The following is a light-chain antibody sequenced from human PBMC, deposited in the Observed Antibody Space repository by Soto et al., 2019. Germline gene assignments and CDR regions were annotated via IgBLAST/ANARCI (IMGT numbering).Light chain of an antibody. Sequence: DIQMTQSPSSLSASVGDRVTITCRASQSISSYLNWYQQKPGKAPKLLIYAASSLQSGVPSRFSGSGSGTDFTLTISCLQSEDFATYYCQQYYSIPPTFGQGTKVDIK. CDR1: QSISSY. J-gene: IGKJ1*01. CDR2: AAS. CDR3: QQYYSIPPT. V-gene: IGKV1-39*01.